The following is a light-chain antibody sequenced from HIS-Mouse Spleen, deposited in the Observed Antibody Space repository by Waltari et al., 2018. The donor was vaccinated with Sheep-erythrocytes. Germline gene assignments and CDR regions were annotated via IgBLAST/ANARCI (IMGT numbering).Light chain of an antibody. CDR2: DVS. CDR3: CSYAGSYNHV. CDR1: SSAVGGYNY. V-gene: IGLV2-11*02. J-gene: IGLJ1*01. Sequence: QSALTHPRSVSGSPGQSVTISCTGTSSAVGGYNYVSWYQQHQGKAPNLMIYDVSKRPSGVPDRFSGSKSGNTASLTISGLQAEDEADYYCCSYAGSYNHVFATGTKVTVL.